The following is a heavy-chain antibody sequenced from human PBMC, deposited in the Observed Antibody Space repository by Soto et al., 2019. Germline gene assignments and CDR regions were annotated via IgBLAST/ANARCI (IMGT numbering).Heavy chain of an antibody. CDR3: ARDKTYPRYYYGMDV. V-gene: IGHV1-3*04. CDR1: GYTFSTYA. Sequence: ASVKVSCKASGYTFSTYAMHWVRQAPGQSLEWMGWINTGNGNTKYSQKFQGRVTMTTDTSTSTAYMELRSLRSDDTAVYYCARDKTYPRYYYGMDVWGQGTTVTVSS. J-gene: IGHJ6*02. CDR2: INTGNGNT.